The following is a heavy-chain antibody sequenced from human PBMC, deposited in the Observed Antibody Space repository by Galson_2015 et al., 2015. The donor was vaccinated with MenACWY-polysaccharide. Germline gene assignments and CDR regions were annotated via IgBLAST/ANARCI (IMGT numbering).Heavy chain of an antibody. V-gene: IGHV1-18*01. CDR3: ARDRNCSGGSCYPQGGY. CDR1: GYTFTSYG. J-gene: IGHJ4*02. CDR2: ISAYNGNT. Sequence: SVKVSCKASGYTFTSYGISWVRQAPGQGLEWMGWISAYNGNTNYAQKLQGRVTMTTDTSTSTAYMELRSLRSDDTAVYYCARDRNCSGGSCYPQGGYWGQGTLVTVSS. D-gene: IGHD2-15*01.